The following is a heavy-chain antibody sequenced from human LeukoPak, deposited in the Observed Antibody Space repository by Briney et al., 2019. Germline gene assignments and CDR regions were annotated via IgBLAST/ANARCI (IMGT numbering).Heavy chain of an antibody. CDR1: GYTFTSYD. CDR3: ARRRAGQQRGYNWFDP. J-gene: IGHJ5*02. Sequence: RASVKVSCKASGYTFTSYDINWVRQATGQGLEWMGWMNPKSGNTGYAQKFQGRVTMTRNTSISTAYMELSSLRSEDTAVYYCARRRAGQQRGYNWFDPWGQGTLVTVSS. V-gene: IGHV1-8*01. D-gene: IGHD6-25*01. CDR2: MNPKSGNT.